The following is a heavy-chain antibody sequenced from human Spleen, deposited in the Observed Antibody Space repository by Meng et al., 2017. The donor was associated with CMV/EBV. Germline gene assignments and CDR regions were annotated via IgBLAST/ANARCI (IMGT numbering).Heavy chain of an antibody. CDR2: IYYSGST. J-gene: IGHJ4*02. CDR1: VGSISSSSYY. D-gene: IGHD6-19*01. Sequence: SETLSLTCTVSVGSISSSSYYWGWIRQPPGKGLEWIGSIYYSGSTYYNPSLKSRLTISVDTSKNQFSLKLSSVTAADTAVYYCARDLKAVAGLDYWGQGTLVTVSS. V-gene: IGHV4-39*07. CDR3: ARDLKAVAGLDY.